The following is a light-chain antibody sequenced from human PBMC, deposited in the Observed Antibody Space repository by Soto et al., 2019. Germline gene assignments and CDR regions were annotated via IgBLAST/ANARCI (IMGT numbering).Light chain of an antibody. CDR3: QQRSIWPPRYT. V-gene: IGKV3-11*01. CDR1: QRVGRY. CDR2: DAS. J-gene: IGKJ2*01. Sequence: DIVLTQSPATLSLSPGERATLSCRASQRVGRYLAWYQQKPGQAPRLLIYDASTRASGIPARFSGSGSGTAFTLPISSLEPEDFAIYYCQQRSIWPPRYTFGQGTKVDIK.